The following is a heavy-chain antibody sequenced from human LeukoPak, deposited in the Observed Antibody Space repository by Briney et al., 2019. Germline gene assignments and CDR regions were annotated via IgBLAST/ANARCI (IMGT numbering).Heavy chain of an antibody. D-gene: IGHD6-13*01. CDR1: GGSISSSSYY. J-gene: IGHJ5*02. CDR3: ARKGDSSWQNWFDP. Sequence: SETLSLTCTVSGGSISSSSYYWGWIRQPPGKGLEWIGSIYYSGSTYYNPSLKSRVTISVDTSKNQFSLKLSSVTAADTAVYYCARKGDSSWQNWFDPWGQGTLVTVSS. V-gene: IGHV4-39*07. CDR2: IYYSGST.